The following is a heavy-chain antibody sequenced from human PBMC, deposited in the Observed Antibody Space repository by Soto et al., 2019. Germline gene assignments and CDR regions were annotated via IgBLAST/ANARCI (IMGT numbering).Heavy chain of an antibody. D-gene: IGHD1-26*01. Sequence: ASVKVSCKASGYTFTGYYVHWVRQAPGQGLEWMGWINPNSGDTYLAQRFQGRVTMNRDTSIGTAYMELRGLTSDDTAEFYCAKGGAIVAAGTRVYLYNAMDVWGQGTTVTVSS. J-gene: IGHJ6*02. CDR1: GYTFTGYY. CDR2: INPNSGDT. V-gene: IGHV1-2*02. CDR3: AKGGAIVAAGTRVYLYNAMDV.